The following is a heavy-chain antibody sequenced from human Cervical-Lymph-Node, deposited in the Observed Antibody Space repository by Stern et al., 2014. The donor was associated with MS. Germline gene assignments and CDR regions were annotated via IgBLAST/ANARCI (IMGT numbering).Heavy chain of an antibody. CDR3: ASPLTATSVPFGYYGMDV. V-gene: IGHV1-69*01. CDR1: GGTFSNYA. D-gene: IGHD4-17*01. CDR2: IASLFGKP. J-gene: IGHJ6*02. Sequence: VQLVESGGEVKKPGSSVKVSCKASGGTFSNYATSWVRQAPGQGLEWMGGIASLFGKPNYAQKFKGRVTITGDESTNTAYMDMSRLRSEDTAVYYCASPLTATSVPFGYYGMDVWGQGTTVTVS.